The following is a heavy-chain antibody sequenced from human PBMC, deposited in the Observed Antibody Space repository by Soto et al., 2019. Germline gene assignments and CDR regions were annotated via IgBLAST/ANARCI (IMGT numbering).Heavy chain of an antibody. V-gene: IGHV1-2*04. J-gene: IGHJ6*02. Sequence: ASVKVSRKASGYTFTGYYMHWVRQAPGQGLEWMGWINPNSGGTNYAQKFQGWVTMTRDTSISTAYMELSRLRSDDTAVYYCARGTVLRFLEWSYYYYYGMDVWGQGTTVTVSS. D-gene: IGHD3-3*01. CDR3: ARGTVLRFLEWSYYYYYGMDV. CDR1: GYTFTGYY. CDR2: INPNSGGT.